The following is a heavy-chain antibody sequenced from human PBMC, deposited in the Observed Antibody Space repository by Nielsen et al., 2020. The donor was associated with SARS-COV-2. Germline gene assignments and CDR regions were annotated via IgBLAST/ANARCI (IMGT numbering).Heavy chain of an antibody. CDR2: IHVGSGNT. D-gene: IGHD3-16*02. Sequence: ASVQVSCQASGYTSTNFHIHWVRHAPGQSLEWMRWIHVGSGNTKYSPRFQGRVTFTSDTSATTALMELSSLKSEDTAVYFCVIVTAALAFDPWGQGTLVTVSS. V-gene: IGHV1-3*01. CDR3: VIVTAALAFDP. CDR1: GYTSTNFH. J-gene: IGHJ5*02.